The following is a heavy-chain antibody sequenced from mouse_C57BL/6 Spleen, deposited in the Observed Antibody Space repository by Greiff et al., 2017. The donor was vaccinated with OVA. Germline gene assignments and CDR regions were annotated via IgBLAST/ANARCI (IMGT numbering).Heavy chain of an antibody. CDR2: IYPSDSET. Sequence: VQLQQPGAELVRPGSSVKLSCKASGYTFTSYWMDWVKQRPGQGLEWIGNIYPSDSETHYNQKFKDKATLTVDKSSSTAYMQLSSLTSEDSAVYYCARALTGVDDWGQGTTLTVSS. V-gene: IGHV1-61*01. J-gene: IGHJ2*01. CDR1: GYTFTSYW. CDR3: ARALTGVDD.